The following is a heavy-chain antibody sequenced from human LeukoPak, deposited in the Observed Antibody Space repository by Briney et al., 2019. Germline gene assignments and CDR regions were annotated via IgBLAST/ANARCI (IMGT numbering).Heavy chain of an antibody. CDR2: INPSGGRT. Sequence: ASVKVSCKASGYTFTSYYMHWVRQAPGQGREGMGMINPSGGRTSYAQKFQGRVTMTRDTSTSTVYMELSSLRSEDTAVYYCARDRRGSSGYYYPLGYWGQGTLVTVSS. V-gene: IGHV1-46*01. CDR3: ARDRRGSSGYYYPLGY. CDR1: GYTFTSYY. D-gene: IGHD3-22*01. J-gene: IGHJ4*02.